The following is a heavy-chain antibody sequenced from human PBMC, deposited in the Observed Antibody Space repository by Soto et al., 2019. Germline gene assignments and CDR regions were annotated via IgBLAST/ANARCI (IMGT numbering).Heavy chain of an antibody. CDR2: IYYSGST. J-gene: IGHJ4*02. CDR3: ARRVKGSSSGVDY. Sequence: PSETLSLTCTVSGGSISSSSYYWGWIRQPPGKGLEWIGSIYYSGSTYYNPSLKSRVTISVDTSKNQFSLKLSSVTAADTAVYYCARRVKGSSSGVDYWGQGSQVTVSS. D-gene: IGHD6-6*01. V-gene: IGHV4-39*01. CDR1: GGSISSSSYY.